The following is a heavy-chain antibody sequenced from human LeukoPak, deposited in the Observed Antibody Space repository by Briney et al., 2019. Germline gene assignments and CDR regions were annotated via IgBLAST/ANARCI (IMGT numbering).Heavy chain of an antibody. CDR3: ARDPRDGYSYYFDY. J-gene: IGHJ4*02. V-gene: IGHV4-39*07. CDR1: GGSISSSSYY. D-gene: IGHD5-24*01. Sequence: SETLSLTCTVSGGSISSSSYYWGWIRQPPGKGLEWIGSIYYSGSTYYNPSLKSRVTISVDTSKNQFSLKLSSVTAADTAVYYCARDPRDGYSYYFDYWGQGTLVTVSS. CDR2: IYYSGST.